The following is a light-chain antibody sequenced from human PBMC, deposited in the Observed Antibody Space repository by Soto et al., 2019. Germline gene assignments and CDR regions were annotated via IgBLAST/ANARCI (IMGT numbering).Light chain of an antibody. J-gene: IGKJ2*01. Sequence: EIVLTQSLGTLSLSPGERATLSCRASQSVSSNYLAWYQQRPGQAPRLLIYGTSSRATGIPDRFSGGGSGTDFILTISRLEPEDFAVYFCQHYGSSPMYIFGQGTKVEIK. CDR1: QSVSSNY. CDR2: GTS. CDR3: QHYGSSPMYI. V-gene: IGKV3-20*01.